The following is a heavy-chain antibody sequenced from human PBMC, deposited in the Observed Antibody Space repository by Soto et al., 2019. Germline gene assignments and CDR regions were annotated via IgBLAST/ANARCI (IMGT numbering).Heavy chain of an antibody. CDR1: GGSISSYY. CDR2: IYYTGST. D-gene: IGHD2-2*01. Sequence: SETLSLTCTVSGGSISSYYWTWIRQPPGKGLEWIGYIYYTGSTNYDPSLKSRVTISVDTSKNQFSLILSSVTAADTAVYYCARHDCISSSCYYYYYYAMDVWGQGTTVTVSS. CDR3: ARHDCISSSCYYYYYYAMDV. J-gene: IGHJ6*02. V-gene: IGHV4-59*01.